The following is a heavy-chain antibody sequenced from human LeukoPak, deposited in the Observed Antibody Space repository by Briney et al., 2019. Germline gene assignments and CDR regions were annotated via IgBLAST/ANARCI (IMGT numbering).Heavy chain of an antibody. J-gene: IGHJ6*03. CDR2: LDESGRP. Sequence: SETLSLTCSVSGGSIRSGDHHWAWVRQPPGKGLEFIGSLDESGRPYYNRPLKSRGSISGDTSGKQFSLNLTSVTAADTAVYFCARDLGGYPFFMDVWGRGTTVIVSS. V-gene: IGHV4-39*07. CDR3: ARDLGGYPFFMDV. CDR1: GGSIRSGDHH. D-gene: IGHD2-15*01.